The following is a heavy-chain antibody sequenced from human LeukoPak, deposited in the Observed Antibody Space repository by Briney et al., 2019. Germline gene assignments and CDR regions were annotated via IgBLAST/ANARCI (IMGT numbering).Heavy chain of an antibody. CDR3: ARAAYDNSGYLTL. V-gene: IGHV3-30*04. J-gene: IGHJ4*02. CDR2: ISYDGSNK. CDR1: GFTFSSYA. Sequence: GGSLRLSCAASGFTFSSYAMHWVRQAPGKGLEWVAVISYDGSNKYYADSVKGRFTISRDNSKNTLYLQMNSLRAEDTAVYYCARAAYDNSGYLTLWGQGTLVTVSS. D-gene: IGHD3-22*01.